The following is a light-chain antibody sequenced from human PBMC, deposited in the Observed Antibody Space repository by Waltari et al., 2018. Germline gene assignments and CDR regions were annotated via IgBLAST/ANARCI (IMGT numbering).Light chain of an antibody. CDR1: QLGDNF. V-gene: IGKV1-39*01. Sequence: DIQMTQPPSSLSVSVGDKLTITCRASQLGDNFLNWYQQKPGKAPSLLIYAASSLPSGVPSRFSGRGSGTDFTLTISSLQPEDFATYYCQQSYTTQYTFSPGTRLDIK. CDR2: AAS. CDR3: QQSYTTQYT. J-gene: IGKJ2*01.